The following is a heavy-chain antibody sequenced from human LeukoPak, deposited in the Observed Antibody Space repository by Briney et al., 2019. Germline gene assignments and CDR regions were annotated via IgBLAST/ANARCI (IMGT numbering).Heavy chain of an antibody. V-gene: IGHV1-3*03. CDR1: GYTFTSYD. CDR2: INGGNGNT. D-gene: IGHD3-16*01. CDR3: ARARVITFGGLMGWFDP. Sequence: ASVKVSCKASGYTFTSYDINWVRQATGQRLEWMGWINGGNGNTKYSQEFQGRVTITRDTSASIAYMELSSLRSEDMAVYYCARARVITFGGLMGWFDPWGQGTLVTVSS. J-gene: IGHJ5*02.